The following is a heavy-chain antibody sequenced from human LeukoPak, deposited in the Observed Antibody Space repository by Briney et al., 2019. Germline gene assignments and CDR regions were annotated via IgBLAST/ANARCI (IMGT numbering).Heavy chain of an antibody. CDR2: ISAYNGNT. J-gene: IGHJ4*02. D-gene: IGHD3-3*01. CDR3: ARAPRDYDFWSGYYTGSPPDYFDY. V-gene: IGHV1-18*01. Sequence: ASVKVSCKASGGTFSSYAISWVRQAPGQGLEWMGWISAYNGNTNYAQKLQGRDTMTTDTSTSTAYMELRSLRSDDTAVYYCARAPRDYDFWSGYYTGSPPDYFDYWGQGTLVTVSS. CDR1: GGTFSSYA.